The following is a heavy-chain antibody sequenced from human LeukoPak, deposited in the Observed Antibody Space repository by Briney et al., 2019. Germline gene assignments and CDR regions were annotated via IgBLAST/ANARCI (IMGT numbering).Heavy chain of an antibody. D-gene: IGHD1-7*01. CDR2: THYTGTT. CDR1: GGSIGSYF. CDR3: ARLYGVTVTGWCDP. V-gene: IGHV4-59*08. J-gene: IGHJ5*02. Sequence: SETLSLTCTVSGGSIGSYFWGWIRQPPGKGLEWIGSTHYTGTTNYNPSLKSRVTISLDTSKNEVSFSLTSVTAADTAVYYCARLYGVTVTGWCDPWGQGTLVIVSS.